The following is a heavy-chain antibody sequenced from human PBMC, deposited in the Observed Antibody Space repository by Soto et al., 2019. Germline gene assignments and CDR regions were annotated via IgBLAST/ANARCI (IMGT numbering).Heavy chain of an antibody. D-gene: IGHD2-15*01. CDR1: GYTFTSYG. V-gene: IGHV1-18*01. J-gene: IGHJ6*03. CDR3: ARGYCSGGSCYSRNSYYYYYMDV. CDR2: ISAHNGNT. Sequence: ASVKVSCKASGYTFTSYGISWVRQAPGQGLEWMGWISAHNGNTNYAQKLQGRVTMTTDTSTSTAYMELRSLRSDDTAVYYCARGYCSGGSCYSRNSYYYYYMDVWGKGTTVTVSS.